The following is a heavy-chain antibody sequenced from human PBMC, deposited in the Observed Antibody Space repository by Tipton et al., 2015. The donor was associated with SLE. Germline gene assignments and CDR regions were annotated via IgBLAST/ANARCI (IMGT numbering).Heavy chain of an antibody. J-gene: IGHJ4*02. D-gene: IGHD3-10*01. V-gene: IGHV4-59*11. CDR2: IYRSGSS. CDR3: ARAAGEIDY. CDR1: GGSISSHY. Sequence: TLSLTCTVSGGSISSHYWSWVRQPPGKGLEWIGHIYRSGSSNYNPSLKSRVTISVDTSKNQFSLKLSSVTAADTAVYYCARAAGEIDYWGQGTLVTVSS.